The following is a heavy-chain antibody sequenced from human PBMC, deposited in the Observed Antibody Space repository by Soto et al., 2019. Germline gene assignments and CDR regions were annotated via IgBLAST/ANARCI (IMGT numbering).Heavy chain of an antibody. D-gene: IGHD2-2*01. J-gene: IGHJ4*02. V-gene: IGHV3-74*01. Sequence: EVQLVESGGGLVQPGGSLRLSCAASGFTLSNYWMHWARQAPGKGLVWVSRISSDGSSTNYADSVKGRFPISRDNAKNTLHLQMNSLRAEDTAVYYCARVPYCSSSSCYSYFDSWGQGTLVTVSS. CDR3: ARVPYCSSSSCYSYFDS. CDR1: GFTLSNYW. CDR2: ISSDGSST.